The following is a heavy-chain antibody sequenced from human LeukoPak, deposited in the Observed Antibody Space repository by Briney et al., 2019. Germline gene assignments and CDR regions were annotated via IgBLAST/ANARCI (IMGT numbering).Heavy chain of an antibody. CDR2: IIPILGMA. D-gene: IGHD3-16*02. V-gene: IGHV1-69*04. CDR3: AEGVLGYYYYGMDV. Sequence: SVKVSCKASGGTFSSYAISWVRQAPGQGLEWMGRIIPILGMANYAQKFQGRVTITADKSTSTAYMELSSLRSEDTAVYYCAEGVLGYYYYGMDVWGQGTTVTVSS. CDR1: GGTFSSYA. J-gene: IGHJ6*02.